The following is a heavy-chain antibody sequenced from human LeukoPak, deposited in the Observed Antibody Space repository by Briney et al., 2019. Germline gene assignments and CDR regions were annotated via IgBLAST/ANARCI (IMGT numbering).Heavy chain of an antibody. CDR3: AKDEAYDFWSGYYSSPFDY. CDR1: GFTFSSYG. J-gene: IGHJ4*02. V-gene: IGHV3-30*02. Sequence: GGSLRLSCAASGFTFSSYGMHWVRQAPGKGLEWVAFIRYDGSNKYYADSVKGRFTISRDNSKNTLYLQMNSLRAEDTAVYYCAKDEAYDFWSGYYSSPFDYWGQGTLVTVSS. D-gene: IGHD3-3*01. CDR2: IRYDGSNK.